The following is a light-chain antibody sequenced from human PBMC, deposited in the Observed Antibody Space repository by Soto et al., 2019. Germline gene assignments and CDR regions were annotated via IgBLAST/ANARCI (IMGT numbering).Light chain of an antibody. CDR2: EVS. J-gene: IGLJ1*01. Sequence: QSVLTQPATVSGSPGQSIAISCTGISSDVGGYNYVSWYQQHLGKAPKLMISEVSNRPSGVSNRFSGSKSGNTASLTISGLQAEDEADYYCSSYTSFSTRYVFGTGTKVTVL. V-gene: IGLV2-14*01. CDR3: SSYTSFSTRYV. CDR1: SSDVGGYNY.